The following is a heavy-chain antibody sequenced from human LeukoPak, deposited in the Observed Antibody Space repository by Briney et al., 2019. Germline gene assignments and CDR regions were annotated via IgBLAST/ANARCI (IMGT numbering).Heavy chain of an antibody. J-gene: IGHJ5*02. CDR1: GFTVSSNY. D-gene: IGHD3-3*01. V-gene: IGHV3-53*01. CDR3: ARDVFWSGYYTSSYNWFDP. Sequence: GGSLRLSCAASGFTVSSNYMSWVRQAPGKGLEWVSVIYSGGSTYYADSVKGRFTISRDNAKNSLYLQMNSLRAEDTAVYYCARDVFWSGYYTSSYNWFDPWGQGTLVTVSS. CDR2: IYSGGST.